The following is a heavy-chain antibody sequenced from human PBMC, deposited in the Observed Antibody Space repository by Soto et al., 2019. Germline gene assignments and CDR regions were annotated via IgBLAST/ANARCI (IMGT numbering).Heavy chain of an antibody. CDR1: GYTFTSYA. V-gene: IGHV1-3*01. CDR3: TRGDYYDIHAY. D-gene: IGHD3-22*01. Sequence: QVQLVQSGAEVKKPGASVKVSCKASGYTFTSYAMHWVRQAPGQRLEWMGWINAGNGNTKYSPKFQGRVTITRDTPASTAYMELSTLRSEDTAVYYCTRGDYYDIHAYWCQGTLLTVPS. CDR2: INAGNGNT. J-gene: IGHJ4*02.